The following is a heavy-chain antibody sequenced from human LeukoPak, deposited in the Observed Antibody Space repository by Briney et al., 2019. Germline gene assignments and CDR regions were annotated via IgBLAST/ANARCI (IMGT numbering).Heavy chain of an antibody. Sequence: PSETLSLTCAVYVGSFSGFYWSWIRQPPGKGLEWIGEINHSGSTNYNPSLKSRVTISVDTSKNQFSLKLSSVTAADTAVDYCARGSGIAAAGTHDYWGQGTLVTVSS. D-gene: IGHD6-13*01. CDR3: ARGSGIAAAGTHDY. CDR1: VGSFSGFY. J-gene: IGHJ4*02. CDR2: INHSGST. V-gene: IGHV4-34*01.